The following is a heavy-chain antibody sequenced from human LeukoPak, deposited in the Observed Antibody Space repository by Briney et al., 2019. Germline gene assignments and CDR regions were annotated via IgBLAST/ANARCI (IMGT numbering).Heavy chain of an antibody. CDR1: GFTFSSYG. J-gene: IGHJ4*02. D-gene: IGHD6-19*01. Sequence: GGSLRLSCAASGFTFSSYGMHWVRQAPGKGLEWVAFIRYDGSNKYYADSVKGRFTISRDNSKNTLYLQMNSLRAEDTAMYYCAKIEMVAVASRPDYWGQGTLVTVSS. CDR2: IRYDGSNK. V-gene: IGHV3-30*02. CDR3: AKIEMVAVASRPDY.